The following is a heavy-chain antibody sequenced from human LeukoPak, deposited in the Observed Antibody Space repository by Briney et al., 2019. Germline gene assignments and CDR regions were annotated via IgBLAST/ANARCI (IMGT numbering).Heavy chain of an antibody. CDR1: GFTLSGYA. D-gene: IGHD6-19*01. CDR2: ISNDGSNT. V-gene: IGHV3-30*04. CDR3: ARDYYAGYKSGWYQINY. J-gene: IGHJ4*02. Sequence: GGSLRLSCAVSGFTLSGYAMHWVRQAPGKGLERVAVISNDGSNTNYADSVKGRFTISRDKSKNTLYLQMNSLRAEDTAVYYCARDYYAGYKSGWYQINYWGQGTLVTVSS.